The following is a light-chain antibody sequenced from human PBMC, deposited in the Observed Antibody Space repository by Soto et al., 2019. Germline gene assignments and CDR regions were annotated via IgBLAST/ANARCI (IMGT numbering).Light chain of an antibody. CDR2: AAS. J-gene: IGKJ4*01. Sequence: DVQLTQSPAFLSASVGDRVTITCRASQGISSYLAWYQQKPGKAPKLLIYAASTLQSGVPSRFSGSGSGTEFTLTISSLQPEDFATYYCQQRNSYTFGGGTKVDIK. V-gene: IGKV1-9*01. CDR1: QGISSY. CDR3: QQRNSYT.